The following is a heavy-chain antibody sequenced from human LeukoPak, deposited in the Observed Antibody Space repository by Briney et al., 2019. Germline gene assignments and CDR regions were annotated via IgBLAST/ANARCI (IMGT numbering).Heavy chain of an antibody. D-gene: IGHD6-19*01. J-gene: IGHJ4*02. V-gene: IGHV3-74*01. CDR3: ARTRLYSSGWYDN. Sequence: GGSLRLSCAASGFTFSSYWMHWVRQAPRKGLVWVSRINSDGSSTSYADSVKGRFTISRDNAKNTLYLQMNGLRAEDTAVYYCARTRLYSSGWYDNWGQGTLVTVSS. CDR2: INSDGSST. CDR1: GFTFSSYW.